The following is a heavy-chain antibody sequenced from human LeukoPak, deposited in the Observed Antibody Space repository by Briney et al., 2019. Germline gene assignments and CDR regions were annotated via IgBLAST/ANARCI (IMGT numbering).Heavy chain of an antibody. D-gene: IGHD6-6*01. CDR1: GGSISSGGYY. J-gene: IGHJ6*02. Sequence: PSETLSLTCTVSGGSISSGGYYWSWIRQHPGKGLEWIGYIYYSGSTYYNPSLKSRVTISVDTSKNQFSLKLSSVTAADTAVYYCARDEEYSSSPPMVGAYGMDVWGQGTTVTVSS. CDR3: ARDEEYSSSPPMVGAYGMDV. CDR2: IYYSGST. V-gene: IGHV4-31*03.